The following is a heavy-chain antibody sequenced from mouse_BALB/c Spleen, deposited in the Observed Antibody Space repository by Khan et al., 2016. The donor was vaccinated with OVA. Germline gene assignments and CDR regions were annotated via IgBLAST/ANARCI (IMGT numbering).Heavy chain of an antibody. Sequence: QVQLKQSGAELVRPGASVKLSCKTSGYIFTGYWIHWVKQRPGQGLEWIARIYPGTDNSYSNEKFKDKATLTADKSSSTAYMQLSSLKSEDSDVFFCSREEALDHFDHWGQGTTLTVSS. CDR1: GYIFTGYW. V-gene: IGHV1-76*01. CDR3: SREEALDHFDH. J-gene: IGHJ2*01. D-gene: IGHD3-2*02. CDR2: IYPGTDNS.